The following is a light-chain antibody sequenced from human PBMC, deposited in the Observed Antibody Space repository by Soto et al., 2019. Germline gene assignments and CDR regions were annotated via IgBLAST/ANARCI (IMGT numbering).Light chain of an antibody. Sequence: EIVMTQSPATVSLSPGERATLSCRASPGVSNTLAWYQQRPGQAPRLLIYGASIRAPGIPARFSGSGSGTEFTLTITSLQSEDFAVYYCQQYENWPYTFGQGTKLEIK. CDR3: QQYENWPYT. V-gene: IGKV3-15*01. CDR1: PGVSNT. J-gene: IGKJ2*01. CDR2: GAS.